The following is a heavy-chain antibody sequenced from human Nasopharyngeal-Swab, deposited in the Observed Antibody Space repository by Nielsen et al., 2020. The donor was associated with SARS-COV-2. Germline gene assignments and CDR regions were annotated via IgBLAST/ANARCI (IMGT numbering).Heavy chain of an antibody. CDR1: GFTFSSYA. D-gene: IGHD5-24*01. V-gene: IGHV3-23*01. CDR3: AKDRRRWLQFFYYYYGMDV. Sequence: GSLRLSCAASGFTFSSYAMSWVRQAPGKGLEWVSAISGSGGSTYYADSVKGRFTISRDNSKNTLYLQMNSLRAEDTAVYYCAKDRRRWLQFFYYYYGMDVWGQGTTVTVSS. J-gene: IGHJ6*02. CDR2: ISGSGGST.